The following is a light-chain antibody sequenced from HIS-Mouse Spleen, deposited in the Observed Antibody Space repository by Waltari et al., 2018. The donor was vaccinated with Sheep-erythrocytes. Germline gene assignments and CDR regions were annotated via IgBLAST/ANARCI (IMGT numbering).Light chain of an antibody. CDR3: QQFNNYPRT. CDR1: QGISSA. V-gene: IGKV1D-13*01. J-gene: IGKJ1*01. CDR2: DAF. Sequence: AIQLTRSPSSPAASAGNRVPTTCRASQGISSALSWYQQKPGKAPKLLIYDAFSLESGVPSRFSGSGSGTDFTLTISSLQPEDFATYYCQQFNNYPRTFGQGTKVEIK.